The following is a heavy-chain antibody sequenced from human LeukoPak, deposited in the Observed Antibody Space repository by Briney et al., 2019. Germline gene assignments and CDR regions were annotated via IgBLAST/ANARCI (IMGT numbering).Heavy chain of an antibody. V-gene: IGHV3-23*05. CDR2: IGSDNKP. J-gene: IGHJ4*02. CDR1: GFTFSAYA. Sequence: GGSLRLSCEASGFTFSAYAMTWVRQAPGKRLEWVSSIGSDNKPHYSESVKGRFAISRDNSKNTLYLQMNSLRAEDTAVHYCAIWDYYDSSGPDWGQGTLVTVSS. CDR3: AIWDYYDSSGPD. D-gene: IGHD3-22*01.